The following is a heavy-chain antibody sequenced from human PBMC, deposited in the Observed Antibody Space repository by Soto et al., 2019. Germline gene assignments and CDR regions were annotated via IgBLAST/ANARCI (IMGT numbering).Heavy chain of an antibody. Sequence: QITLKESGPTLVKPTQTLTLTCTFSGFSLTTSGVGVGWIRQPPGKALEWLALIYWDDDKRYSPSLKSRLTITKDTSKNQVVLTMTNMDPVDTATYYCAHRGSCWYLGYWCQGTLVTVSS. CDR1: GFSLTTSGVG. V-gene: IGHV2-5*02. D-gene: IGHD6-13*01. CDR3: AHRGSCWYLGY. J-gene: IGHJ4*02. CDR2: IYWDDDK.